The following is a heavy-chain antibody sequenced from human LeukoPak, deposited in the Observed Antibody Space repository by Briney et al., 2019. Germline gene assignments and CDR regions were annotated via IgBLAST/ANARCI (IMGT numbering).Heavy chain of an antibody. D-gene: IGHD7-27*01. CDR3: ARDATAPGEAFRDWYFDL. J-gene: IGHJ2*01. CDR1: GGSISSSSYY. Sequence: PSETLSLTCTVSGGSISSSSYYWGWIRQSPGKGLEWIGSIYYTETTQYNPSLKSRVTISVDTSKNQFSLRLSSVTAADTAVYYCARDATAPGEAFRDWYFDLWGRGTLVTVSS. V-gene: IGHV4-39*07. CDR2: IYYTETT.